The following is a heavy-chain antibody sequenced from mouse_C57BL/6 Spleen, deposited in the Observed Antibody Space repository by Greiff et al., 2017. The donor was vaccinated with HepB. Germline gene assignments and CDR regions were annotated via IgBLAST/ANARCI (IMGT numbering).Heavy chain of an antibody. V-gene: IGHV3-6*01. CDR2: ISYDGSN. J-gene: IGHJ1*03. CDR3: ARAPPYYYGSSWYFDV. CDR1: GYSITSGYY. D-gene: IGHD1-1*01. Sequence: EVKLVESGPGLVKPSQSLSLTCSVTGYSITSGYYWNWIRQFPGNKLEWMGYISYDGSNNYNPSLKNRISITRDTSKNQFFLKLNSVTTEDTATYYCARAPPYYYGSSWYFDVWGTGTTVTVSS.